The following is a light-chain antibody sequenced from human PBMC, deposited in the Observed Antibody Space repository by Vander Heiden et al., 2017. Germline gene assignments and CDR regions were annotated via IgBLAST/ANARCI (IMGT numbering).Light chain of an antibody. J-gene: IGLJ1*01. CDR2: QDR. V-gene: IGLV3-1*01. Sequence: SYELTQPPSLSVPPGQAASITCSGDQLGDKFVSWYQHKPGQSPVLVMYQDRRRPSGIPDRFAASHSGNTATLTIGDIQAMDEADYYCQAWDSSILYVFGSGTKVTVL. CDR1: QLGDKF. CDR3: QAWDSSILYV.